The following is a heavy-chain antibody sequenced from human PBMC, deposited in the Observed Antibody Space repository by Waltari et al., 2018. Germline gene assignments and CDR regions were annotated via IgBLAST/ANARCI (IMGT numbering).Heavy chain of an antibody. Sequence: EEQMVESGGDLVQPGGYLTLSCSASGFILRDSAIHWVRQAPGKGLEWVGRVRTKTNNYATAYGAAVKGRFTISRDDSRNVAYLQMNSLKTEDTALYYCSRHDPLDYWGQGTLVTVSS. CDR1: GFILRDSA. J-gene: IGHJ4*02. CDR2: VRTKTNNYAT. CDR3: SRHDPLDY. V-gene: IGHV3-73*01.